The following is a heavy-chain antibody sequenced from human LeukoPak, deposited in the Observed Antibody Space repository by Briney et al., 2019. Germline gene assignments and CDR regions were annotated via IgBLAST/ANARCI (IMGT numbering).Heavy chain of an antibody. Sequence: SETLSLTCTVSGGSISSYYWSWIRQPPGKGLEWIWSIYYSGSTYYNPSLKSRVTISVDTSKNQFSLTLTSVTAADTAVYYCARVGAWDGPLYWGQGTLVTVSS. D-gene: IGHD1-26*01. CDR1: GGSISSYY. V-gene: IGHV4-59*05. J-gene: IGHJ4*02. CDR2: IYYSGST. CDR3: ARVGAWDGPLY.